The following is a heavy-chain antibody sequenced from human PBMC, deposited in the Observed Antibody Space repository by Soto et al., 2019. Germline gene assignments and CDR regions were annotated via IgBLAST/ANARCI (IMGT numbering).Heavy chain of an antibody. CDR2: ISGSGGST. CDR3: AKVSRDIYCSGGSCYSSGVDV. V-gene: IGHV3-23*01. J-gene: IGHJ6*02. CDR1: GFTFSSYA. D-gene: IGHD2-15*01. Sequence: PGGSLRLSCAASGFTFSSYAMTWVRQAPGKGLEWVSAISGSGGSTYYADSVKGRLTISRDNSKNTLYLQMNSLRAEDTAVYYCAKVSRDIYCSGGSCYSSGVDVWGQGTTVTVSS.